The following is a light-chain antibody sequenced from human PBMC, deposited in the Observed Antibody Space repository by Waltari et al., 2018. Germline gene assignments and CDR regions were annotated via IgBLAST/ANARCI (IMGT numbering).Light chain of an antibody. CDR2: DAS. V-gene: IGKV3-11*01. CDR1: QSISSS. Sequence: EIVLKQSPATLSLSPGDRATLSCRASQSISSSLAWYQQKPGQAPRLLIYDASTRATGIPARFSGSGSVTDFTLTISSLEPEDFAIYYCQQRSKSFTFGPGTKVDMK. CDR3: QQRSKSFT. J-gene: IGKJ3*01.